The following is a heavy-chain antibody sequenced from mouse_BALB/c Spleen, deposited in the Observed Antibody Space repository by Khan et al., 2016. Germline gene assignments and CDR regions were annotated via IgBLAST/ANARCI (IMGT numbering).Heavy chain of an antibody. CDR2: ISNGGGST. D-gene: IGHD2-4*01. V-gene: IGHV5-12-2*01. CDR3: ARQLRRGEDYYAMDY. CDR1: GFTFSSYT. Sequence: EVELVESGGGLVQPGGSLKLSCAASGFTFSSYTMSWVRQTPEKRLEWVAYISNGGGSTYYPDTVKGRFTISRDNAKNTLYLPMRSLKSEDTAMYYCARQLRRGEDYYAMDYWGQGTSVTVSS. J-gene: IGHJ4*01.